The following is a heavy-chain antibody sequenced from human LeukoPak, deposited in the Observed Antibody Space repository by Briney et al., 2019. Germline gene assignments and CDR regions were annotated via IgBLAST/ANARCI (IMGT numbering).Heavy chain of an antibody. V-gene: IGHV3-23*01. Sequence: GGSLRLSCAASGFTFSSYAMSWVRQAPGKGLEWVSAISGSGGSTYYADSVKGRFTISRDNSKNTLYLQMNSLRAEDTAVYYCAKAPGVVVESLYYYGMDVWGQGTTVTVSS. J-gene: IGHJ6*02. CDR1: GFTFSSYA. D-gene: IGHD2-15*01. CDR2: ISGSGGST. CDR3: AKAPGVVVESLYYYGMDV.